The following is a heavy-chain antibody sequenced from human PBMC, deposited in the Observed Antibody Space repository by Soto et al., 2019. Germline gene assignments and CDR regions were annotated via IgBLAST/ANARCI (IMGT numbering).Heavy chain of an antibody. CDR3: ATDLYQLPTMKYYYYGMDV. J-gene: IGHJ6*02. D-gene: IGHD2-2*01. CDR1: GFTFSNYW. CDR2: IKEDGSEK. Sequence: LILSCAASGFTFSNYWMSWVRQAPGKRLEWVANIKEDGSEKYYVDSVKGRFTISRDNAKNSLFLQMNSLRAEDTAVYYCATDLYQLPTMKYYYYGMDVWGQGTTVTVSS. V-gene: IGHV3-7*03.